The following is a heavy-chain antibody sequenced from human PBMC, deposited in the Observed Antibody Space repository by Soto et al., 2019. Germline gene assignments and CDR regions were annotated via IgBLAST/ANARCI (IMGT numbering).Heavy chain of an antibody. V-gene: IGHV3-23*01. CDR2: ISGSGIST. D-gene: IGHD6-19*01. J-gene: IGHJ4*02. CDR3: AKEYEYSSGWERIDY. CDR1: GFTFSSYA. Sequence: EVPLLESGGGLAQPGGSLRLSCAASGFTFSSYAMSWVRQAPGKGLEWVSAISGSGISTYYADSVKGRFTISRDNSKNTLYLQMNSLRAEDTAVYYCAKEYEYSSGWERIDYWGQGTLVTVSS.